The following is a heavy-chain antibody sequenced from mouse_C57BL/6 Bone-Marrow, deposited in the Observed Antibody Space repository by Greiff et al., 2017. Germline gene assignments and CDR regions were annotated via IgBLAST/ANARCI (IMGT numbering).Heavy chain of an antibody. V-gene: IGHV1-59*01. Sequence: QVQLQQPGAELVRPGTSVKLSCKASGYTFTSYWMHWVKQRPGQGLEWIGVIDPSDSYTNYNQKFKGKATLTVDTSSSTAYMQLSSLTSEDSAVXYCARSPITTVVVRTYFDYWGQGTTLTVSS. CDR1: GYTFTSYW. D-gene: IGHD1-1*01. CDR2: IDPSDSYT. J-gene: IGHJ2*01. CDR3: ARSPITTVVVRTYFDY.